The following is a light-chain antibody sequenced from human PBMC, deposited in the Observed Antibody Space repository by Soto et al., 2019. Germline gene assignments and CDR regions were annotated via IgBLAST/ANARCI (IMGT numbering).Light chain of an antibody. J-gene: IGLJ1*01. V-gene: IGLV2-14*03. CDR1: SSDVGAYNF. CDR3: SAYTVSRTYV. CDR2: NVY. Sequence: QSFLTQPASVSGSPGQSITIACAGTSSDVGAYNFVSWHQQHPGKAPKLMIYNVYDRPSGISYRFSGSKSGNTASLTISGLQGEDEADYYCSAYTVSRTYVLGTGTKV.